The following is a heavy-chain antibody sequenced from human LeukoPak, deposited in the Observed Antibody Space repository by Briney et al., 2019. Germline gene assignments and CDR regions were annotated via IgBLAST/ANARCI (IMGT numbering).Heavy chain of an antibody. J-gene: IGHJ4*02. CDR3: ARDHNYAFDN. CDR2: IGISSGNT. Sequence: GGSLRLSCVASGFPFSDYSMNWVRQAPGKGLEWISYIGISSGNTKYADSVKGRFTISGDSAKNSLYLQMNSLRVEDTAVYFCARDHNYAFDNWAREPWSSSPQ. D-gene: IGHD1-1*01. CDR1: GFPFSDYS. V-gene: IGHV3-48*04.